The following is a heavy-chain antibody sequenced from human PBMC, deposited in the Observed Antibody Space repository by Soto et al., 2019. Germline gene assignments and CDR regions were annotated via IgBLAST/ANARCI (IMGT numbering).Heavy chain of an antibody. CDR1: GGSISSGGYY. D-gene: IGHD2-15*01. J-gene: IGHJ6*03. CDR3: ARAVAIHYYYYYMDV. CDR2: IYYSGST. V-gene: IGHV4-31*03. Sequence: QVQLQESGPGLVKPSQTLSLTCTVSGGSISSGGYYWSWIRQHPGKGLEWIGYIYYSGSTYYNPSLNSRVTISVDTSKNQFSLKLSYVTAADTAVYYCARAVAIHYYYYYMDVWGKGTTVTVSS.